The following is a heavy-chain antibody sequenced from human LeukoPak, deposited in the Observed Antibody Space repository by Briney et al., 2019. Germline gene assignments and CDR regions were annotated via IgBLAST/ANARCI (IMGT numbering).Heavy chain of an antibody. V-gene: IGHV1-18*01. CDR1: GCTFTSYG. Sequence: ASVKVSCKASGCTFTSYGISWVRQAPGQGLEWMGWISAYNGNTNYAQKLQGRVTMTTDTSTSTAYMELRSLRSDDTAVYYCAREYGDFWSGYYALGGGMDVWGQGTTVTVSS. J-gene: IGHJ6*02. CDR2: ISAYNGNT. D-gene: IGHD3-3*01. CDR3: AREYGDFWSGYYALGGGMDV.